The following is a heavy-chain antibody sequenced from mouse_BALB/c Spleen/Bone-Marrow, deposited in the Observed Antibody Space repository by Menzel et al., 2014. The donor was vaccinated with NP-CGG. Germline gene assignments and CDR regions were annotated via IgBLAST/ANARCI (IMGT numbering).Heavy chain of an antibody. CDR2: INPYNGDT. J-gene: IGHJ2*01. Sequence: EVMLVESGPELVKPGASVKISYKASGYSFTGYFMNWAKQSHGKSLEWIGRINPYNGDTFYNQKFKGKATLTVDKSSSTAHMELLSLTSEDSVVYYCGREIYYGNPDYWGQGTTLTVSS. CDR1: GYSFTGYF. D-gene: IGHD2-1*01. V-gene: IGHV1-37*01. CDR3: GREIYYGNPDY.